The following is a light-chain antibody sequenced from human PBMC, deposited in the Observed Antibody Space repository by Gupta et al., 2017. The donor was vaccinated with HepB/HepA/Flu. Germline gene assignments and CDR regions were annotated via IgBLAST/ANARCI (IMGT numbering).Light chain of an antibody. Sequence: QSALTQPASVSGSPGQSISISCTGTSSDVGGYNYVSWYQQTPGKPPKLMFYYVSNRPSGVSNRFSGSKSGNTASLTISGLQAEDEADYYCSSYTSSSTLVVFGGGTKLTVL. CDR1: SSDVGGYNY. CDR3: SSYTSSSTLVV. V-gene: IGLV2-14*01. J-gene: IGLJ2*01. CDR2: YVS.